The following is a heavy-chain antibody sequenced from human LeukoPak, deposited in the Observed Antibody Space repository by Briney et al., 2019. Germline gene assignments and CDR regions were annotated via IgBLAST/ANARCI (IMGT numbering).Heavy chain of an antibody. CDR2: IYYSGST. V-gene: IGHV4-61*01. CDR3: ARSKLVSGYYYFYGMDV. CDR1: GGSVSSGSYY. D-gene: IGHD6-6*01. J-gene: IGHJ6*02. Sequence: PSETLSLTCTVSGGSVSSGSYYWSWIRQPPGKGLEWIGYIYYSGSTNYNPSLKSRVTISVDTSKNQFSLKLNSVTAADTAVYYCARSKLVSGYYYFYGMDVWGQGTTVTVSS.